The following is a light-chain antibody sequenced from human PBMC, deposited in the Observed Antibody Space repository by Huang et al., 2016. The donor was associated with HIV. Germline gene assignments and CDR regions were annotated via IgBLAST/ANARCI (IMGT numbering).Light chain of an antibody. V-gene: IGKV1-39*01. CDR1: QSIRSY. Sequence: DIQMTQSPSSLSASVGDRVTITCRASQSIRSYLNWYQQKPGKAPKLLMHAASSLQSGVPSRFSGSGSGTDFTLTITKLQPEDFATYYCQQSYNTPRTFGQGTNVDFK. CDR2: AAS. CDR3: QQSYNTPRT. J-gene: IGKJ1*01.